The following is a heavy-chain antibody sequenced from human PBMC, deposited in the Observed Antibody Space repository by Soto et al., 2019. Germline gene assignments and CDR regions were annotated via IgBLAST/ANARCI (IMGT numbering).Heavy chain of an antibody. V-gene: IGHV1-8*01. CDR3: ARGRAWTTAPSWYYYDSSGYQRLDY. Sequence: GASVKVSGKACGYTFTSYDINWVRQATGQGLEWMGWMNPNSGNTGYAQKFQGRVTMTRNTSISTAYMELSSLRSEDTAVYYCARGRAWTTAPSWYYYDSSGYQRLDYWGQGTLVTVSS. J-gene: IGHJ4*02. CDR2: MNPNSGNT. CDR1: GYTFTSYD. D-gene: IGHD3-22*01.